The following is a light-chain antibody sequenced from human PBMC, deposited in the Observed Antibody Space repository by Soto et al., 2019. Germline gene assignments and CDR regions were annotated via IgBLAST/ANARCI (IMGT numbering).Light chain of an antibody. CDR1: SSDVGGYNY. CDR3: SSYAGSSNV. J-gene: IGLJ1*01. Sequence: ALTQPPSASGSPGQSVAISCTGTSSDVGGYNYVSWYQQRPGKAPKLMIYEVNKRPSGVPDRFSGSKSGNTASLTVSGLQAEDEADYYCSSYAGSSNVFGTGTRSPS. CDR2: EVN. V-gene: IGLV2-8*01.